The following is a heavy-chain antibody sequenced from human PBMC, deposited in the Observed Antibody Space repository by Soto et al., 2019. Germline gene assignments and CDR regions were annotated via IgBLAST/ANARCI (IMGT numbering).Heavy chain of an antibody. J-gene: IGHJ6*02. V-gene: IGHV4-61*01. CDR1: GGSVSGGSYY. CDR3: TRDVDFGEEDV. CDR2: IYFSGST. Sequence: PSETLSLTCTVSGGSVSGGSYYWNWIRQPPGKGMEWIGYIYFSGSTNYKHSLKSRVTMTIETSKKQFSLKLNSMNAADSAVYFCTRDVDFGEEDVWGQGTTVTVSS. D-gene: IGHD4-17*01.